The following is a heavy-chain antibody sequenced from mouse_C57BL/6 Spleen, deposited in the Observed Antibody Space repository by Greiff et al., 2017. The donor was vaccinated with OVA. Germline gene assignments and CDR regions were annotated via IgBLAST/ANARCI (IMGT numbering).Heavy chain of an antibody. D-gene: IGHD1-1*01. CDR1: GYTFTSYW. CDR2: IDPSDSYT. Sequence: QVQLQQPGAELVKPGASVKLSCKASGYTFTSYWMQWVKQRPGQGLEWIGEIDPSDSYTNYNQKFKRKATLTVDPSSSTAYMQLSSLTSEDSAVNYCARRGPITTVVARIYFDYWGQGTTLTVSS. J-gene: IGHJ2*01. V-gene: IGHV1-50*01. CDR3: ARRGPITTVVARIYFDY.